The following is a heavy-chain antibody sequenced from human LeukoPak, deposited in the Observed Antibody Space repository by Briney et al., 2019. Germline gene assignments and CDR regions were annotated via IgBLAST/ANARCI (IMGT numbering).Heavy chain of an antibody. Sequence: ASVKVSCKASGYTFTSYAMHWVRRAPGQRLEWMGWINAGNGDTKYSQKFQGRVTIARDTSASTAYMELSSLRSEDTAVYYCARERGGTGDFDYWGQGTLVTVSS. V-gene: IGHV1-3*01. D-gene: IGHD1-1*01. J-gene: IGHJ4*02. CDR2: INAGNGDT. CDR3: ARERGGTGDFDY. CDR1: GYTFTSYA.